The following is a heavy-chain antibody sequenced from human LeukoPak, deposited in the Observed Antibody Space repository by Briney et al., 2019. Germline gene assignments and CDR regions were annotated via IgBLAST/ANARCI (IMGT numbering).Heavy chain of an antibody. J-gene: IGHJ4*02. Sequence: SETLSLNCSVSGGSISGTSYCWGWIRQPPGKGPEWIGSHYHTGRIYHNPSLNSRVTISVDTSKNQFSLKLSSVTDADTAVYYCARDGSDNWGLFDNWGRGTLVTVSS. CDR2: HYHTGRI. D-gene: IGHD1-1*01. CDR3: ARDGSDNWGLFDN. CDR1: GGSISGTSYC. V-gene: IGHV4-39*07.